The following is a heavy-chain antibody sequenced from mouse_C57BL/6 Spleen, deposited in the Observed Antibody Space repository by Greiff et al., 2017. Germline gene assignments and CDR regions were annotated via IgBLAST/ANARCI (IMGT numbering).Heavy chain of an antibody. Sequence: VQLQQPGAELVKPGASVKLSCKASGYTFTSYWMHWVKQRPGRGLEWIGRIDPNSGGTKYNEKFKSKATLTVDKSSSTAYMQLSSLTSEDSAVYDGARNYNGSEDYAMDYWGQGTSVTVSS. CDR2: IDPNSGGT. D-gene: IGHD1-1*01. V-gene: IGHV1-72*01. J-gene: IGHJ4*01. CDR3: ARNYNGSEDYAMDY. CDR1: GYTFTSYW.